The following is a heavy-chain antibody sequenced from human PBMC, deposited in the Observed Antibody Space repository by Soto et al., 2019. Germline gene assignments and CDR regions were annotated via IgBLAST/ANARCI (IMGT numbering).Heavy chain of an antibody. CDR1: GCTFSSYA. CDR2: IVPSFGTA. CDR3: ASRSIAARDNWFDP. D-gene: IGHD6-6*01. V-gene: IGHV1-69*01. Sequence: QVQLVQSGAEVKKPGSSVKVSCKASGCTFSSYAISWVRQAPGQGLEWMGGIVPSFGTANYAQKVQVRVTITADESTSTAYMELSSLRSEATAVYYCASRSIAARDNWFDPWGKGTLVTVSS. J-gene: IGHJ5*02.